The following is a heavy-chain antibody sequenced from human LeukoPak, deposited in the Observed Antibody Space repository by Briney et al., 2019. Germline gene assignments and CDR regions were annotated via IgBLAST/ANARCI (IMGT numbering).Heavy chain of an antibody. J-gene: IGHJ4*02. CDR1: GYTFTGYY. CDR2: INPNSGGT. Sequence: ASVKVSCKASGYTFTGYYMHWVRQAPGQGLEWMGWINPNSGGTNYAQKFQGRVTMTRDTSISTAYMELSRLRSDDTAVYYCARDPQYYYGSGSYYNDDYWGQGTLVTVSS. CDR3: ARDPQYYYGSGSYYNDDY. V-gene: IGHV1-2*02. D-gene: IGHD3-10*01.